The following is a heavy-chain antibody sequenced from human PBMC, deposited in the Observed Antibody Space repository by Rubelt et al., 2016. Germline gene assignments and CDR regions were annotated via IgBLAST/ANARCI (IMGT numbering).Heavy chain of an antibody. J-gene: IGHJ4*02. CDR2: ISSNGGTT. V-gene: IGHV3-64*01. Sequence: EVQLVESGGGLGQPGGSLRLSCAASGFTFSSFAMHWVRQAPGKGLEYVSAISSNGGTTYYANSVKGRFTISRDNSKNTLYVQMGSLRAEDMAVYYCVRLASPHSNGWYYFDYWGQGTLVTVSS. CDR1: GFTFSSFA. D-gene: IGHD6-19*01. CDR3: VRLASPHSNGWYYFDY.